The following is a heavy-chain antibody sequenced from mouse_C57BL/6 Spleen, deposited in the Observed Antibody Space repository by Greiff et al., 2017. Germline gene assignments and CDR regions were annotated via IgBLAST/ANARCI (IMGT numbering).Heavy chain of an antibody. Sequence: QVQLQQPGAELVKPGASVKMSCKASGYTFTSYWITWVKQRPGQGLEWIGDIYPGSGSNNYNEKFKSKATLTVDTSSSTAYMQLSSLTSEDSAVYYCANYYYGREGFAYWGQGTLVTVSA. CDR2: IYPGSGSN. V-gene: IGHV1-55*01. CDR3: ANYYYGREGFAY. CDR1: GYTFTSYW. J-gene: IGHJ3*01. D-gene: IGHD1-1*01.